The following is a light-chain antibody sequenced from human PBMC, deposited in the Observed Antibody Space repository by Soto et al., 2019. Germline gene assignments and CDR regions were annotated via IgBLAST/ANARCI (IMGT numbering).Light chain of an antibody. V-gene: IGKV1-6*01. CDR3: LQDYSYPWT. J-gene: IGKJ1*01. CDR2: AAS. CDR1: QTITTY. Sequence: IQMTQSPSSLYASLGDRVTITCRASQTITTYLNWYQHKPGKAPKLLIYAASSLQSGVPSRFSGSASGTDFTLTISSLQPEDFATYYCLQDYSYPWTFGQGTKVDIK.